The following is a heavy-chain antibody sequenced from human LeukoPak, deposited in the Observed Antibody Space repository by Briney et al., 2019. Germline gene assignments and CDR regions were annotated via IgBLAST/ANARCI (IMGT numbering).Heavy chain of an antibody. Sequence: PGGSLTLSCAASGFTFNRYYMYWIRQTPGKGLVWVSRISDDGRVTLYADFVKGRFTISRDNARNTLSLQMNSLRVEDTAVYYCVRDVAPSGTVWFDSWGQGTLVTVSS. D-gene: IGHD6-13*01. CDR3: VRDVAPSGTVWFDS. CDR2: ISDDGRVT. V-gene: IGHV3-74*03. J-gene: IGHJ5*01. CDR1: GFTFNRYY.